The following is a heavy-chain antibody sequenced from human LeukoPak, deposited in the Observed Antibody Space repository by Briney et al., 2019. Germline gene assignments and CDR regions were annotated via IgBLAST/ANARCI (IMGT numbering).Heavy chain of an antibody. J-gene: IGHJ4*02. V-gene: IGHV3-23*01. CDR3: AKEGSPVYGYGTHLFDY. CDR2: ISGSGGST. Sequence: PGGSLRLSCAASGFTFSSYAMSWVRQAPGKGLEWVSAISGSGGSTYYADSVKGRFTISRDNSKNALYLQMNSLRAEDTAVYYCAKEGSPVYGYGTHLFDYWGQGTLVTVSS. CDR1: GFTFSSYA. D-gene: IGHD5-18*01.